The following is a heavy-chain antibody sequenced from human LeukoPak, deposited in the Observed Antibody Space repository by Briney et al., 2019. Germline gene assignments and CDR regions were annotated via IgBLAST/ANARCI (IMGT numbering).Heavy chain of an antibody. CDR2: IYYSGST. Sequence: KPSETLSLTCTVSGGSISSYYWSWIRQPPGKGLEWIGYIYYSGSTNYNPSLKSRVTISVDTSKNQFSLKLSSVTAADTAVYYCARKVGAIQVFRFDPWGQGTLVTVSS. V-gene: IGHV4-59*01. CDR1: GGSISSYY. CDR3: ARKVGAIQVFRFDP. D-gene: IGHD1-26*01. J-gene: IGHJ5*02.